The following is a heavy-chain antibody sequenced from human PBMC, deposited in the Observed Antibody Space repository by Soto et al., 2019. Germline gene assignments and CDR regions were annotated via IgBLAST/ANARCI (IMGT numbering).Heavy chain of an antibody. CDR1: GGSISSGGYY. CDR3: ARDMNGVLGMGH. D-gene: IGHD2-8*01. J-gene: IGHJ4*02. CDR2: IYYSGST. Sequence: SETLSLTCTVSGGSISSGGYYWSWIRQHPGKGLEWIGYIYYSGSTYYNPSLKSRVTISVDTSKNQFSLKLSSVTAADTAVYYCARDMNGVLGMGHWGQGTLVTVS. V-gene: IGHV4-31*03.